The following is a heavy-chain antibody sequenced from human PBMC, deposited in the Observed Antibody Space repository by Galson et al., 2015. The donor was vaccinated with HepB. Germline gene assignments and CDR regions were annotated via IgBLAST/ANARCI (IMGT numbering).Heavy chain of an antibody. D-gene: IGHD2-2*01. Sequence: LSLTCAVSGGSISSSNWWSWVRQPPGKGLEWIGEIYHSGSTNYNPSLKSRVTVSVDKSKNQFSLKLSSVTAADTAVYYCARDSPCSSTSCPGGDDAFDIWGQGTMVTVSS. CDR1: GGSISSSNW. V-gene: IGHV4-4*02. CDR3: ARDSPCSSTSCPGGDDAFDI. CDR2: IYHSGST. J-gene: IGHJ3*02.